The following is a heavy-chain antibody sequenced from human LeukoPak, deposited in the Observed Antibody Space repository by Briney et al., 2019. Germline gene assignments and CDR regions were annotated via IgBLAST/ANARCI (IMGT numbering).Heavy chain of an antibody. Sequence: SVKVSCKASGGTFSSYAISWVRQAPGQGLEWMGRIIPILGIANYAQKFQGRVTITADKSTSTAYMELSSLRSEDTAVYYCARDPQPQSDHGDYTSWRWFDPWGQGTLATVSS. CDR2: IIPILGIA. CDR1: GGTFSSYA. D-gene: IGHD4-17*01. CDR3: ARDPQPQSDHGDYTSWRWFDP. J-gene: IGHJ5*02. V-gene: IGHV1-69*04.